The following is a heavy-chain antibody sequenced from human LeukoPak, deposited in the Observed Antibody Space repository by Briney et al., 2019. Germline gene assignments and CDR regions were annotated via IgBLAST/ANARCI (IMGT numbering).Heavy chain of an antibody. Sequence: GGSLRLSCVASGFTFSSCAMNWVRQAPGKGLEWVSSISGSGGSTYYADSVKGRFTISRDNSKNTLYLQVNSLRGEDTAVYYCATISNYYYGMDVWGQGTTVTVSS. CDR1: GFTFSSCA. CDR3: ATISNYYYGMDV. CDR2: ISGSGGST. V-gene: IGHV3-23*01. J-gene: IGHJ6*02.